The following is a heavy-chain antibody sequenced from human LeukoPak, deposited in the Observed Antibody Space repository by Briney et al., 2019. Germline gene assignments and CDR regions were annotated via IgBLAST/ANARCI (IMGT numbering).Heavy chain of an antibody. CDR1: GGSFSGYY. D-gene: IGHD4-23*01. V-gene: IGHV4-34*01. J-gene: IGHJ4*02. Sequence: SETLSLTCAVYGGSFSGYYWSWIRQPPGKGLEWIGEINHSGSTNYNPSLKSRVTISVDTSKNQFSLKLSSVTAADTAVYYCARDPYGGNPPFDYWGQGTLVTVSS. CDR3: ARDPYGGNPPFDY. CDR2: INHSGST.